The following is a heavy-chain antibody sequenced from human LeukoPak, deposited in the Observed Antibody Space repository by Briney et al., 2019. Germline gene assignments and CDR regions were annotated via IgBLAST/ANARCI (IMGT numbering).Heavy chain of an antibody. CDR3: ARRCSSTSCYVPYYYYMDV. D-gene: IGHD2-2*01. Sequence: SETLSLTCAVSGGSFSGYYWSWIRQPPGKGLEWIGDINHSGSTNYNPSLKSRVTISVDTSKNQFSLKLRSVAAADTAVYYCARRCSSTSCYVPYYYYMDVWGKGTTVTVSS. CDR2: INHSGST. CDR1: GGSFSGYY. V-gene: IGHV4-34*01. J-gene: IGHJ6*03.